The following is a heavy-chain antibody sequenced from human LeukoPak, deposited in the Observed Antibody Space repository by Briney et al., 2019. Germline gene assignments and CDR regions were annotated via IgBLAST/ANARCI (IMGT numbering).Heavy chain of an antibody. J-gene: IGHJ4*02. CDR1: GFSVSSNY. CDR3: AKTAVAGHKVY. V-gene: IGHV3-53*01. CDR2: IYSGGNT. D-gene: IGHD6-19*01. Sequence: GGCLRLSCAASGFSVSSNYMSWVRQAPGKGLEWVSGIYSGGNTYYADSVKGPFTISRDNSKNTLYMQMNSLRAECTAVYYCAKTAVAGHKVYWGQGTRVTVSS.